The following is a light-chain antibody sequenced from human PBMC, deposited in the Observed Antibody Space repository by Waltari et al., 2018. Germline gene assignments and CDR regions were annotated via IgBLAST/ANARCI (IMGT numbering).Light chain of an antibody. Sequence: QSALTQPASVSGSPGQSITISCTGTSSDVGGYNYVSWYQQHPGKAPKLMIYDVSNRPSGVSNRFYGSKSGNTASLTISGLQAEDEADYYCSSYTSSSTLPYVFGTGTKVTVL. CDR1: SSDVGGYNY. V-gene: IGLV2-14*03. J-gene: IGLJ1*01. CDR3: SSYTSSSTLPYV. CDR2: DVS.